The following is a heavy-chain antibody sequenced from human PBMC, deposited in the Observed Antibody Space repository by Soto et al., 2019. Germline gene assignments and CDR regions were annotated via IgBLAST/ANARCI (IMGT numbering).Heavy chain of an antibody. CDR1: GGSISSGDYY. V-gene: IGHV4-61*08. CDR3: ARLYPFYDFSTGSQMFAFDV. Sequence: PSETLSLTCTVSGGSISSGDYYWSWIRQPPGKGLEWIGYIYYSGSTNYNPSLKSRVTISINTSKKQFSLKLTSVTAADTAVFYCARLYPFYDFSTGSQMFAFDVWGQGTVVTVSS. CDR2: IYYSGST. J-gene: IGHJ3*01. D-gene: IGHD3-3*01.